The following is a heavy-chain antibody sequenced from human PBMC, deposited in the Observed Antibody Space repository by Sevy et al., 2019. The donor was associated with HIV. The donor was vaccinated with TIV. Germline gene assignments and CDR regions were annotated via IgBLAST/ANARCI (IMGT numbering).Heavy chain of an antibody. D-gene: IGHD3-22*01. CDR3: ATTREYYSDNSGYFDY. CDR1: GKTLSGLS. J-gene: IGHJ4*02. V-gene: IGHV1-24*01. Sequence: ASVKVSCTVSGKTLSGLSMHWVRQAPGKGLEWMGSFDPEDGETIYAQNFQGRVTMTEDTVTDTAYMELSSLRSEDTAVYYCATTREYYSDNSGYFDYWGQGTLVTVSS. CDR2: FDPEDGET.